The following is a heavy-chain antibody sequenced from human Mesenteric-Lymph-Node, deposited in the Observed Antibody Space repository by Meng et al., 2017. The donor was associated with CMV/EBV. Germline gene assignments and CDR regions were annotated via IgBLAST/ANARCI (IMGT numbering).Heavy chain of an antibody. CDR1: GYTFTDFY. J-gene: IGHJ5*02. CDR2: INPNSGVS. CDR3: ARDNVNPEGFDP. D-gene: IGHD2/OR15-2a*01. V-gene: IGHV1-2*06. Sequence: QVQLVQSRAEVGKPGASVIVSCKASGYTFTDFYIHWVRQAPGQGLEWMGRINPNSGVSNSAQNFQGRVTMTRDTSISTAYMEPGRLTSDDTAVYYCARDNVNPEGFDPWGQGTLVTVSS.